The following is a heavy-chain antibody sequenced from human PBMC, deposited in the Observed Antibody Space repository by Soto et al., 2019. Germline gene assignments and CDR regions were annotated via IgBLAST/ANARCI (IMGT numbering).Heavy chain of an antibody. V-gene: IGHV1-2*02. CDR3: ARESPHSRPTDC. D-gene: IGHD6-13*01. Sequence: ASVKVSCTASGYTFTGYCMHWVLQAPGQGLEWMGWINPNSGGTNYAQKFQGRVTMTRDTSISTAYMELSRLRSDDTAVYYCARESPHSRPTDCWGQGTLVIVSS. J-gene: IGHJ4*02. CDR1: GYTFTGYC. CDR2: INPNSGGT.